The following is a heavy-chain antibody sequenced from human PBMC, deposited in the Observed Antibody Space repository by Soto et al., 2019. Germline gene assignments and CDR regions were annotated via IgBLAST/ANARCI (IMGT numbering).Heavy chain of an antibody. CDR3: ARDLPKDYYYGMDV. V-gene: IGHV4-30-4*01. J-gene: IGHJ6*02. Sequence: SETLSLTCSVSGGSISRDDYYWSWIRQPPGKGLEWIGNIYYNGSTNYNPSLKSRLTISADTSNNQFSLKLTSVTAADTAVYFCARDLPKDYYYGMDVWGQGTTVTVSS. CDR1: GGSISRDDYY. CDR2: IYYNGST.